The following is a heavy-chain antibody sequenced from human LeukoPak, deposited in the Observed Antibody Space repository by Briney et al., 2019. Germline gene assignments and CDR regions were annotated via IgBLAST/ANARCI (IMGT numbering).Heavy chain of an antibody. Sequence: GGSLRLSCAASGFTFSGSAMHWVRQASGKGLEWVGRIRSKANSYATVYAASVKGRFTISRDDSKNTAYLQMNSLKAEDTAVYYCTRTSDILTGYTPREAYYYYYHMDVWGKGTTVTISS. CDR3: TRTSDILTGYTPREAYYYYYHMDV. J-gene: IGHJ6*03. CDR2: IRSKANSYAT. CDR1: GFTFSGSA. V-gene: IGHV3-73*01. D-gene: IGHD3-9*01.